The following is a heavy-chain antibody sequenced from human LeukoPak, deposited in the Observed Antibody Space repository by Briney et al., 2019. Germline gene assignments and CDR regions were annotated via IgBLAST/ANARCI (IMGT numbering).Heavy chain of an antibody. CDR3: AKCGNSGCHLIDY. D-gene: IGHD5-12*01. J-gene: IGHJ4*02. CDR1: GFTFNTNA. V-gene: IGHV3-23*01. Sequence: QPGGSLILSCAAFGFTFNTNAMSWVRQAPGKGLEWVSAISGRTGGTYYADSVKGRFTISRDNSKSTLYLQMDSLRAEDTAVYYCAKCGNSGCHLIDYWGQGTLVTVSS. CDR2: ISGRTGGT.